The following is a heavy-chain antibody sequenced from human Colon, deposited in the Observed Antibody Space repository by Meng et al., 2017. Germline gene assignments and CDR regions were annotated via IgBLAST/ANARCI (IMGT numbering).Heavy chain of an antibody. CDR1: GASVRSPDHQ. V-gene: IGHV4-61*08. J-gene: IGHJ4*02. CDR3: ARDYWGSLDF. D-gene: IGHD3-16*01. Sequence: HVQLQESGPGLVRPSQTPSLICAVSGASVRSPDHQWGWVRQPPGKGLEWIGYARLDYANTNYNPSLKSRVNVSLDTSKNQFSLNVRSVTAADTAVYYCARDYWGSLDFWGQGILVTVSS. CDR2: ARLDYANT.